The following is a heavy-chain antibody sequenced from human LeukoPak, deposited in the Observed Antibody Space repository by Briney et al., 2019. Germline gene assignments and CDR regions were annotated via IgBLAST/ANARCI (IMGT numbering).Heavy chain of an antibody. CDR2: INPNSGGT. J-gene: IGHJ3*02. V-gene: IGHV1-2*02. CDR3: ARVTSSDTAGAFDI. D-gene: IGHD5-18*01. CDR1: GYTFAGYY. Sequence: GASVKVSCKASGYTFAGYYMHWVRQAPGQGLEWMGWINPNSGGTNYAQKFQGRVTMTRDTSISTAYMELSRLRSDDTAAYYCARVTSSDTAGAFDIWGQGTMVTVSS.